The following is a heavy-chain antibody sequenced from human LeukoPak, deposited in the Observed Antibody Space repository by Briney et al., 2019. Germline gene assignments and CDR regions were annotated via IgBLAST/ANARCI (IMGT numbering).Heavy chain of an antibody. V-gene: IGHV3-23*01. CDR3: AKRASPPPEFFFDY. J-gene: IGHJ4*02. CDR1: GFTFSTHA. CDR2: IGGSDGST. Sequence: GGSLRLSCVASGFTFSTHAMSWVRLAPGKGLEWVSAIGGSDGSTYYADSVKGRFTISRDNSKNTLYLQMNSLRDEDTAVYYCAKRASPPPEFFFDYWGQGTLVTVSS.